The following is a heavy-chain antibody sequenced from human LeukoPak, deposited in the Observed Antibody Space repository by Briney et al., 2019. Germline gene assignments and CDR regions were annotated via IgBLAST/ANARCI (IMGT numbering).Heavy chain of an antibody. CDR3: ARDRAHGYCSGGSCYLDAFDI. Sequence: ASVKVSCEASGYTFTSYGISWVRQAPGQGLEWMGWISAYNGNTNYAQKLQGRVTMTTDTSTSTAYMELRSLRSDDTAVYYCARDRAHGYCSGGSCYLDAFDIWGQGTMVTVSS. CDR1: GYTFTSYG. J-gene: IGHJ3*02. D-gene: IGHD2-15*01. V-gene: IGHV1-18*01. CDR2: ISAYNGNT.